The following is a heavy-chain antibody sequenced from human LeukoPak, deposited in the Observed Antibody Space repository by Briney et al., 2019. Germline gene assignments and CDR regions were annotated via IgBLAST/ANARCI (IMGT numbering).Heavy chain of an antibody. J-gene: IGHJ4*02. CDR3: ARDLDCSGGSCYSY. D-gene: IGHD2-15*01. V-gene: IGHV3-66*02. CDR2: IYSGGST. Sequence: GGSLRLSCAASGFTVSSNCMSWVRQAPGKGLEWVSVIYSGGSTYYADSVKGRFTISRDNSKNTLYLQMNSLRAEDTAVYYCARDLDCSGGSCYSYWGQGTLVTVSS. CDR1: GFTVSSNC.